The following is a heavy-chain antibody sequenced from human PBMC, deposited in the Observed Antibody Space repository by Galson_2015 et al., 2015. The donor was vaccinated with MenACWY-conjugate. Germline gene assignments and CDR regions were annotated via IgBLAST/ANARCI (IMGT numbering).Heavy chain of an antibody. CDR1: GFIVSSYH. Sequence: SLRLSCAASGFIVSSYHMNWVRQAPGKGLEWVAIIYSDGRTYYADSVKGRFTISRDSSKNTLHLQMNSLRVEDTAVYYCAREGWVGETEAFYIWGQATMVTVSS. CDR3: AREGWVGETEAFYI. CDR2: IYSDGRT. J-gene: IGHJ3*02. V-gene: IGHV3-53*01. D-gene: IGHD2-15*01.